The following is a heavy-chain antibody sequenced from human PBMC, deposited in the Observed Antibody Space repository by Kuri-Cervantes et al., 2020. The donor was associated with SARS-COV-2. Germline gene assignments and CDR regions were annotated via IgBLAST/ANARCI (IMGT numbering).Heavy chain of an antibody. V-gene: IGHV4-59*12. D-gene: IGHD2-2*01. Sequence: ESLKISCTVSGASINSYYWSWIRQPPGKGLEWIGYIYYSGSTNYNPSLKSRVTILVDTSKNQLSLRLSSVTAADTAVYYCASTGRRYCSSTSCSFDYWGQGTLVTVSS. J-gene: IGHJ4*02. CDR1: GASINSYY. CDR3: ASTGRRYCSSTSCSFDY. CDR2: IYYSGST.